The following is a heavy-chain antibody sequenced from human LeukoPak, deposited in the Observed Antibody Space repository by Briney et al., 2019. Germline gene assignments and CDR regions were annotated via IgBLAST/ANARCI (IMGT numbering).Heavy chain of an antibody. CDR3: ARVRRQEYDSSGYYLVRSFDY. J-gene: IGHJ4*02. Sequence: SETLSLTCTVSGGSISSSSYYWGWIRQPPGKGLEWIGSIYYSGSTYYNPSLKSRVTISVDTSKNQFSLKLSPVTAADTAVYYCARVRRQEYDSSGYYLVRSFDYWGQGTLVTVSS. CDR2: IYYSGST. V-gene: IGHV4-39*01. D-gene: IGHD3-22*01. CDR1: GGSISSSSYY.